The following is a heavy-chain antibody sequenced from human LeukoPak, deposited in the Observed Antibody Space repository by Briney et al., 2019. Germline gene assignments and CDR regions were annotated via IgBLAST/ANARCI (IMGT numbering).Heavy chain of an antibody. Sequence: GGSLRLSCAASGFTFSSYEMNWVRQAPGKGLEWASYISSSGSTIYYADSVKGRFTISRDNAKNSLYLQMNSLRAEDTAVYCCARDSGGAQFFDYWGQGTLVTVSS. CDR2: ISSSGSTI. J-gene: IGHJ4*02. CDR3: ARDSGGAQFFDY. V-gene: IGHV3-48*03. D-gene: IGHD3-16*01. CDR1: GFTFSSYE.